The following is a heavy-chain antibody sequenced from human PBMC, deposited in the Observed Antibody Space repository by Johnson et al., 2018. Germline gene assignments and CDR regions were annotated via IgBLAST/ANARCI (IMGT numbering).Heavy chain of an antibody. D-gene: IGHD1-26*01. V-gene: IGHV3-9*01. CDR1: GFTFDDYA. Sequence: VQLVESGGGLVQPGRSLRLSCAASGFTFDDYAMHWVRQAPGKGLEWVPGISWNSGSIGYADAVKGRFTNSRDNANNSLYLQMNSPRAEDTALYYCAKDILGVVGATTFDYRGQGTLVTVSS. CDR3: AKDILGVVGATTFDY. CDR2: ISWNSGSI. J-gene: IGHJ4*02.